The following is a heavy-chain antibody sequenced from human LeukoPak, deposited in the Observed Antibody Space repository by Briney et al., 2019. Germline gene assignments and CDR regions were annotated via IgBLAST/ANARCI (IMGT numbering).Heavy chain of an antibody. CDR3: ARDIGRRGYSNAY. CDR2: ISYDGSNK. Sequence: PGRSLRLSCAASGFTFSSYAMHWVRQAPGKGLEWVAVISYDGSNKYYADSVKGRFTISRDNSKNTLYLQMNSLRAEDTAVYYCARDIGRRGYSNAYWGQGTLVTVSS. CDR1: GFTFSSYA. J-gene: IGHJ4*02. D-gene: IGHD5-18*01. V-gene: IGHV3-30-3*01.